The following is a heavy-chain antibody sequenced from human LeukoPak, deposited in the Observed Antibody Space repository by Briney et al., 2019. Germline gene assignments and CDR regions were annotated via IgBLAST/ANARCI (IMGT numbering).Heavy chain of an antibody. CDR1: GYTFTGYY. D-gene: IGHD3-22*01. CDR2: INPNSGGT. Sequence: EASVKVSCKASGYTFTGYYMHWVRQAPGQGLEWMGWINPNSGGTNYAQKFQGRVTMTRDTSISTAYMERSRLRSDDTAVYYCARDLAITMIVVGYAFDIWGQGTMVTVSS. CDR3: ARDLAITMIVVGYAFDI. J-gene: IGHJ3*02. V-gene: IGHV1-2*02.